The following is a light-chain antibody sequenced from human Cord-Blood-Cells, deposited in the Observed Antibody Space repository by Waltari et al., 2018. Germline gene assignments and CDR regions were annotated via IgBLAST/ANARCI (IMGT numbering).Light chain of an antibody. CDR2: AAS. CDR1: QSISSY. CDR3: QQSYSTPPT. V-gene: IGKV1-39*01. J-gene: IGKJ2*01. Sequence: DIQMTQSPSSLSASVGDRVTITCRAGQSISSYLNWYQQKPGKAPKLLIYAASSLQSGVPSSFSGSGSGTDFTLTISSLQPEDFATYYCQQSYSTPPTFGQGTKLEIK.